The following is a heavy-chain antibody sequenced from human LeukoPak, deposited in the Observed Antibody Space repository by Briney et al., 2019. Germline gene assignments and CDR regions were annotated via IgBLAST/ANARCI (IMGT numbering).Heavy chain of an antibody. J-gene: IGHJ6*02. CDR2: IYHSGST. CDR1: GGSISSSNW. D-gene: IGHD6-13*01. V-gene: IGHV4-4*02. CDR3: ARAPGIAAAEPYYYYGMDV. Sequence: PSGTLSLTCAVSGGSISSSNWWSWVRQPPGKGLEWIEEIYHSGSTNYNPSLKSRVTISVDKSKNQFSLKLSSVTAADTAVYYCARAPGIAAAEPYYYYGMDVWGQGTTVTVSS.